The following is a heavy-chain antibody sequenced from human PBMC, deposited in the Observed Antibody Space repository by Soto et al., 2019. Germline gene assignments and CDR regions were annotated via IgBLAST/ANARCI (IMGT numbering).Heavy chain of an antibody. CDR3: ARGGPDSSGSRRFFDY. Sequence: SETLSLTCAVSGGSISSGGYSWSWIRQPPGKGLEWIGYIYHSGSTYYNPSLKSRVTISVDRSKNQFSLKLSSVTAADTAVYYCARGGPDSSGSRRFFDYWGQGTLVTVSS. CDR1: GGSISSGGYS. CDR2: IYHSGST. V-gene: IGHV4-30-2*01. D-gene: IGHD3-22*01. J-gene: IGHJ4*02.